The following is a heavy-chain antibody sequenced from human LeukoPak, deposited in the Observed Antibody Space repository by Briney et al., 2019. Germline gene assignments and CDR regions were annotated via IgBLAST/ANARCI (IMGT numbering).Heavy chain of an antibody. V-gene: IGHV1-8*01. Sequence: GASVKVSCKASGYTFTSYDINWVRQATGQGLEWMGWMNPNIGNTGYAQKFQGRVTMTRNTSISTAYMELSSLRSEDTAVYYCALDSSGYYRHDYWGQGTLVTVSS. CDR3: ALDSSGYYRHDY. CDR2: MNPNIGNT. CDR1: GYTFTSYD. D-gene: IGHD3-22*01. J-gene: IGHJ4*02.